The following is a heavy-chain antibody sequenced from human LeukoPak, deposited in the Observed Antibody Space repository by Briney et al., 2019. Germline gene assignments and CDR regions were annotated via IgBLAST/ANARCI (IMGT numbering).Heavy chain of an antibody. Sequence: KPSETLSLTCAVYGGSFSGYYWSWIRQPPGKGLEWIGEINHSGSTNYNPSLKSRVTISVDTSKNQFSLKLSSVTDADTAVYYCARGGWIQLWPTTYYFDYWGQGTLVTVSS. CDR1: GGSFSGYY. J-gene: IGHJ4*02. CDR3: ARGGWIQLWPTTYYFDY. D-gene: IGHD5-18*01. CDR2: INHSGST. V-gene: IGHV4-34*01.